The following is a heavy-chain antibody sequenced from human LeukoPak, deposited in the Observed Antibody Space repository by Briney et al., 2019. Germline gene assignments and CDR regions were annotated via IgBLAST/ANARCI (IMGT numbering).Heavy chain of an antibody. CDR3: AKDAYYYDSSGYSPYDAFDI. J-gene: IGHJ3*02. CDR1: GFTFSSYA. CDR2: ISGSGGST. D-gene: IGHD3-22*01. V-gene: IGHV3-23*01. Sequence: GASLRLSCAASGFTFSSYAMSWVRQAPGKGLEWVSAISGSGGSTYYADSVKGRFTISRDNSKNTLYLQVNSLRAEDTAVYYCAKDAYYYDSSGYSPYDAFDIWGQGTMVTVSS.